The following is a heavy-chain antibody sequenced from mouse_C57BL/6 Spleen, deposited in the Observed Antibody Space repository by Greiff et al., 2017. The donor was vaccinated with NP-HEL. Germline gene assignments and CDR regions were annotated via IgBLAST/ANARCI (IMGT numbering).Heavy chain of an antibody. Sequence: EVQLQQSGPVLVKPGASVKMSCKASGYTFTDYYMNWVKQSHGKSLEWIGVINPYNGGTSYNQKFKGKATLTVDKSSSTAYMELNSLTSEDSAVYYCDYGNYSAMDYWGQGTSVTVSS. D-gene: IGHD2-1*01. CDR2: INPYNGGT. CDR1: GYTFTDYY. J-gene: IGHJ4*01. CDR3: DYGNYSAMDY. V-gene: IGHV1-19*01.